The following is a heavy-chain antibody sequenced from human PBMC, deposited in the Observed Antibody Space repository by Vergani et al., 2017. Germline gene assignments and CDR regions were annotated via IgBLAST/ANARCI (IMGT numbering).Heavy chain of an antibody. CDR3: AKDILNSMTTFYFDY. CDR1: GFTFDDYA. D-gene: IGHD3-16*01. Sequence: EVQLVESGGGLVQPGRSLRLSCAASGFTFDDYAMHWVREAPGKGLEWVSGISWNSGSIGYADSVKGLFTISRDNAKNSLYLQMNSLRAEDTALYYCAKDILNSMTTFYFDYWGQGTLVTVSS. V-gene: IGHV3-9*01. J-gene: IGHJ4*02. CDR2: ISWNSGSI.